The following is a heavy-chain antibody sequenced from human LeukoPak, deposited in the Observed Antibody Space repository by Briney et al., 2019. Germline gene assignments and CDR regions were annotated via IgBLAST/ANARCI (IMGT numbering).Heavy chain of an antibody. J-gene: IGHJ6*03. Sequence: SETLSLTCTVSGGSIISNYWSWIRQSAWTGLEWIGRIYGSGITDYNPSLKSRVTMSLDTSRKQFSLRLTSVTAADTAVYYCARLKFYDSTGYSPGYYMDVWGKGTTVSVFS. V-gene: IGHV4-4*07. CDR3: ARLKFYDSTGYSPGYYMDV. CDR1: GGSIISNY. D-gene: IGHD3-22*01. CDR2: IYGSGIT.